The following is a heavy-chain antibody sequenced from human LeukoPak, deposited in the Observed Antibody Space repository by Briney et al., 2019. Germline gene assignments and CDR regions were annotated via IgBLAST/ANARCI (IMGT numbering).Heavy chain of an antibody. CDR2: IYYRGRT. CDR1: NASIISSSYY. V-gene: IGHV4-39*01. Sequence: PSETLSLTCSVSNASIISSSYYWGWIRQPPGKGLEWIGSIYYRGRTHYNPSLKIRVTISADTSKNQFSLNLNSVTASDTAVYYCARQKILDDNYDSSGYYVDQWGQGSLVTVSS. CDR3: ARQKILDDNYDSSGYYVDQ. D-gene: IGHD3-22*01. J-gene: IGHJ4*02.